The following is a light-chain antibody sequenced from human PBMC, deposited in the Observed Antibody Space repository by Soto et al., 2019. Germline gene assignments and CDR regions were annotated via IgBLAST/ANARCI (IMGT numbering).Light chain of an antibody. V-gene: IGLV2-8*01. CDR2: EVS. J-gene: IGLJ1*01. Sequence: SVLTQPPSASGSPGQSVTISCTGTSSDVGGYNYVSWYQQHPGKAPKLMIYEVSKRPSGVPDRFSGSKSGNTASLTVSGLQPEDEADYYCSSYAGSNKSVFGTGTKVTLL. CDR1: SSDVGGYNY. CDR3: SSYAGSNKSV.